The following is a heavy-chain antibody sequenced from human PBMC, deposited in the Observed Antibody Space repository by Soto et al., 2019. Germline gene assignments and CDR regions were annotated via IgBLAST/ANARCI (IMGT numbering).Heavy chain of an antibody. V-gene: IGHV3-30*18. D-gene: IGHD3-3*01. CDR2: ISYDGSNK. CDR3: AKDLNKGFWSGYPYYYDGRDV. Sequence: QVQLVESGGGVVQPGRSLRLSCAASGFTFSSYGMHWVRQAPGKGLEWVAVISYDGSNKYYADSVKGRFTISRDNSKNTLYLQMNSLRAEDTAVYYCAKDLNKGFWSGYPYYYDGRDVWGQGITVTVSS. J-gene: IGHJ6*02. CDR1: GFTFSSYG.